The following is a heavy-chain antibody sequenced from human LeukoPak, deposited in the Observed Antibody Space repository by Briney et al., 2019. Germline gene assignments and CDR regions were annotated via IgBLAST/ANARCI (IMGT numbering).Heavy chain of an antibody. J-gene: IGHJ4*02. V-gene: IGHV3-30-3*01. CDR1: GFIFGGYA. CDR3: ARGFNDFWSGSQLEY. D-gene: IGHD3-3*01. Sequence: GGSLRLSCAASGFIFGGYAMHWVRQAPGKGLQWLAVISYDGGKTYYADSVEGRFTISRDNSKSTVYLEVNSLRSEDTAIYYCARGFNDFWSGSQLEYWGQGTLVTVSS. CDR2: ISYDGGKT.